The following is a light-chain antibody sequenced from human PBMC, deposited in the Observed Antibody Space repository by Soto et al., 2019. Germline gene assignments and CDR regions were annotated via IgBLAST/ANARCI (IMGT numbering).Light chain of an antibody. V-gene: IGLV2-8*01. Sequence: QSVLAQPPSASGSPGQSVTISCTGTSSDVGDNYVSWYQQHLGKAPKLIIYEVTLRPSGVPDRFSGSKSGTSASLAITGLQAEDEGDYYCQSYDSTLSARYVFGTGTKVTVL. J-gene: IGLJ1*01. CDR3: QSYDSTLSARYV. CDR1: SSDVGDNY. CDR2: EVT.